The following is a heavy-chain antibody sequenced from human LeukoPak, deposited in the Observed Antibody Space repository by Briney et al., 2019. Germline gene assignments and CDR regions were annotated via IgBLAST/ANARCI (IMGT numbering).Heavy chain of an antibody. CDR3: ARGVVIAPQTFDY. J-gene: IGHJ4*02. Sequence: GGSLRLSCAASGFTFSSHGMNWVRQAPGKGLEWVSGISPSGGITYYTDSVKGRFTISRDNSKNTQSLQMNSLRAEDTAVYYCARGVVIAPQTFDYWGQGTLVTVSS. D-gene: IGHD2-21*01. V-gene: IGHV3-23*01. CDR2: ISPSGGIT. CDR1: GFTFSSHG.